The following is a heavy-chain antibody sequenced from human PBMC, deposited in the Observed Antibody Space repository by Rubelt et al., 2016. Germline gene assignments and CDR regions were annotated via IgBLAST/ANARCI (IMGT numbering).Heavy chain of an antibody. J-gene: IGHJ2*01. V-gene: IGHV4-38-2*02. CDR2: IGGDGVNT. D-gene: IGHD2-2*01. CDR1: GYSISSGYY. CDR3: AKYVLPVPAVHRGFDL. Sequence: QVQLQESGPGLVKPSETLSLTCTVSGYSISSGYYWGWIRQPPGKGLEWVSVIGGDGVNTNYAESVKGRFTISRDNSKNTLLLQVNSLRADDTAIYYCAKYVLPVPAVHRGFDLWGRGTLVTVSS.